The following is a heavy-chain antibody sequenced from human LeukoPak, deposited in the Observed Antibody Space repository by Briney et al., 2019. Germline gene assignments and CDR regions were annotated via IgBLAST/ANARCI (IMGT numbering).Heavy chain of an antibody. CDR2: ISWNSGSI. J-gene: IGHJ3*02. D-gene: IGHD3-10*01. V-gene: IGHV3-9*01. CDR1: GFTFDDYA. CDR3: AKDISPTTMVRGANALDI. Sequence: GGSLRLSCAASGFTFDDYAMHWVRQAPGKGLEWVSGISWNSGSIGYADPVKGRFTISRDNAKNSLYLQMNSLRAEDTALYYCAKDISPTTMVRGANALDIWGQGTMVTVSS.